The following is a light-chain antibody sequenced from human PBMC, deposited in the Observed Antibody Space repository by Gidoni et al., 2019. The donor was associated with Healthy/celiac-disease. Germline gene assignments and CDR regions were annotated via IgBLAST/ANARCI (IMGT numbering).Light chain of an antibody. CDR3: QQYNNWPPWT. CDR1: QSVNSN. V-gene: IGKV3-15*01. CDR2: GAS. J-gene: IGKJ1*01. Sequence: IVMTQSPATLSVSPGERATLSCRASQSVNSNLAWYQQRPGQAPRLLIYGASTRATGIPARVSGRGSGTEFTLTISSLQSEDCAVYYCQQYNNWPPWTFGQGTKVEIK.